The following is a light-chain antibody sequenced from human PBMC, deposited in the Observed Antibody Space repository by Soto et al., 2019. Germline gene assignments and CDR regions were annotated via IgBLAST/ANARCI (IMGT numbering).Light chain of an antibody. V-gene: IGKV3-11*01. J-gene: IGKJ2*01. Sequence: EIVLTQSPATLSLSPGRRATLSCRASQNINRYLAWYHQKPGQPPRLLIYDASTRATGIPARFSGSGSGTEFTLSISRLEPEDFAVYYCQQYVMPPFTFGRGTKVDIK. CDR3: QQYVMPPFT. CDR1: QNINRY. CDR2: DAS.